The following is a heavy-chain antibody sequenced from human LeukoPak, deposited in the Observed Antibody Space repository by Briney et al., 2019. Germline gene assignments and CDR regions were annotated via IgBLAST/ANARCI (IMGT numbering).Heavy chain of an antibody. CDR3: VRDEQQLVTPQFDY. CDR1: GFTFSTYW. V-gene: IGHV3-7*01. D-gene: IGHD6-6*01. CDR2: IKQDGREM. J-gene: IGHJ4*02. Sequence: GGSLRLSCAASGFTFSTYWMSWVRQAPGKGLEWVANIKQDGREMYYVDPVKGRFTISRDNAKNSLYLQMNSLRVEDTAVYYCVRDEQQLVTPQFDYWGQGTLLTVSS.